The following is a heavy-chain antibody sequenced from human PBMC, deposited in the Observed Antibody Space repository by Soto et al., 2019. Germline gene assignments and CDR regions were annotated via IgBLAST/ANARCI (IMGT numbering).Heavy chain of an antibody. Sequence: ASVKVSCKASGYTFTSYYMHWVRQAPGQGLEWMGIINPSGGSTSYAQKFQGRVTMTRDTSTSTVYMELSSLRSEDTAVYYCARVGVEYQLPGGNWFDPWGKGSLVTVSS. J-gene: IGHJ5*02. CDR2: INPSGGST. V-gene: IGHV1-46*01. D-gene: IGHD2-2*01. CDR3: ARVGVEYQLPGGNWFDP. CDR1: GYTFTSYY.